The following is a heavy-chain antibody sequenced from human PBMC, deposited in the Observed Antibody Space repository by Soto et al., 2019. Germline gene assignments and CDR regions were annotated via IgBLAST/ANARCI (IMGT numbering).Heavy chain of an antibody. CDR2: IWYDGTNK. V-gene: IGHV3-33*01. CDR3: AGDFEGLTFAY. CDR1: GFTFSNSG. J-gene: IGHJ4*02. D-gene: IGHD2-8*01. Sequence: QVQLVESGGGVVQPGRSLRLSCAASGFTFSNSGMHWVRQAPGKGLEWVAVIWYDGTNKYYAESVKGRFTISRDNSKNTLYLQMNSLRGEDTAVYYCAGDFEGLTFAYWGQGTLVTVSS.